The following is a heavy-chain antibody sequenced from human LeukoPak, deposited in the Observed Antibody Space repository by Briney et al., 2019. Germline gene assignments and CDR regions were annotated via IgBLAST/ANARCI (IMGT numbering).Heavy chain of an antibody. Sequence: SETLSLTCAVSGGSISSSNWWSWVRQPPGKGLEWIGEIYHSGSTNYNPSLKSRVAISVDKSKNQFSLKLSSVTAADTAVYYCARGPSIQLWSDPYYYYGMDVWGQGTTVTVSS. D-gene: IGHD5-18*01. CDR2: IYHSGST. V-gene: IGHV4-4*02. CDR1: GGSISSSNW. CDR3: ARGPSIQLWSDPYYYYGMDV. J-gene: IGHJ6*02.